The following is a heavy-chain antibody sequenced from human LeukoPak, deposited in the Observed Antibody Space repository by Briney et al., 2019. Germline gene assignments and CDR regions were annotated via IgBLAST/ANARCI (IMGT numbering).Heavy chain of an antibody. Sequence: SETLSLTCAVYGGSFSGYYWSWIRQPPGKGLEWIGEINHSGSTNYNPSLKSRVTISVDTSKNQFSLKLSSVTAADTAVYYCARGRSSGWYVSRYWGQGTLVTVSS. CDR1: GGSFSGYY. J-gene: IGHJ4*02. CDR3: ARGRSSGWYVSRY. D-gene: IGHD6-19*01. V-gene: IGHV4-34*01. CDR2: INHSGST.